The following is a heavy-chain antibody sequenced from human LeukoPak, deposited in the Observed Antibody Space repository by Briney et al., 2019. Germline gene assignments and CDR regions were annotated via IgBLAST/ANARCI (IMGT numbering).Heavy chain of an antibody. D-gene: IGHD3-22*01. CDR1: GGSISSYY. J-gene: IGHJ5*02. CDR3: ARGESSASNWFDP. Sequence: SETLSLTCTVSGGSISSYYWNWIRQPPGRGLEWIGYIYYSGSTNYNPSLKSRVTISVDTSKNQFSLKLSSVTAADTAVYYCARGESSASNWFDPWGQGTLVTVS. CDR2: IYYSGST. V-gene: IGHV4-59*01.